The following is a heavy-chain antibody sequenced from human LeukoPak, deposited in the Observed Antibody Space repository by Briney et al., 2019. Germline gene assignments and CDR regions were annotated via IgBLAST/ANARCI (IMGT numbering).Heavy chain of an antibody. V-gene: IGHV4-34*01. J-gene: IGHJ4*02. Sequence: GSLRLSCAASGFTFSDYYMSWIRQAPGKGLEWIGEINHSGYTNDSPSLKSRVTLSIDTSRKQFSLNLRSVTVADAGTYYCTRMTTGHDYWGQGTLVTVSS. CDR3: TRMTTGHDY. CDR2: INHSGYT. D-gene: IGHD4-17*01. CDR1: GFTFSDYY.